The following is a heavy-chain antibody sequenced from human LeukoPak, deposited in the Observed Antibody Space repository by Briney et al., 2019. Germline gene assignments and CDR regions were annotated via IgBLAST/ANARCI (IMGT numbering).Heavy chain of an antibody. J-gene: IGHJ3*02. CDR2: IYYSGST. CDR1: GGSISSYY. CDR3: ARAVPSLDAFDI. D-gene: IGHD2-2*01. Sequence: SGTLSLTCTVSGGSISSYYWSWIRQPPGKGLEWIGYIYYSGSTNYSPSLKSRVTISVDTSKNQFSLKLSSVTAADTAVYYCARAVPSLDAFDIWGQGTMVTVSS. V-gene: IGHV4-59*01.